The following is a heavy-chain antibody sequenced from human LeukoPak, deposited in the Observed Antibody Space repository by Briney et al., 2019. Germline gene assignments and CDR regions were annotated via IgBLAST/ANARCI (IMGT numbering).Heavy chain of an antibody. CDR3: ARGRRIAAAGTKGGFDP. V-gene: IGHV1-8*01. Sequence: DSVKVSCKASGYTFTSYDINWVRQATGQGLEWMGWMNPNSGNTGYAQKFQGRVTMTRNTSISTAYMELSSLRSEDTAVYYCARGRRIAAAGTKGGFDPWGQGTLVTVSS. D-gene: IGHD6-13*01. CDR2: MNPNSGNT. J-gene: IGHJ5*02. CDR1: GYTFTSYD.